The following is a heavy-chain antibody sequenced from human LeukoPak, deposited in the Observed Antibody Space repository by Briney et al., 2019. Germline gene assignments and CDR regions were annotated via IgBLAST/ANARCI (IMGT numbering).Heavy chain of an antibody. V-gene: IGHV4-59*08. J-gene: IGHJ5*02. CDR1: GDSVTSYY. D-gene: IGHD2-8*02. CDR2: VSSDGTT. Sequence: SETLSLTCSVSGDSVTSYYWSWIRQPPGKGLEWIGYVSSDGTTNYTPSLRSRVVMSVDTAKNHISLSLTSLTAADTAIYYCARLDCTGDGCYNHWGQGTLVTVSS. CDR3: ARLDCTGDGCYNH.